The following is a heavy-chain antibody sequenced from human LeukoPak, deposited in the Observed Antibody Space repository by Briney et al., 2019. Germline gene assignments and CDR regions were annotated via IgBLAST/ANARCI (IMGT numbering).Heavy chain of an antibody. J-gene: IGHJ3*02. CDR1: GGSFSGYY. V-gene: IGHV3-23*01. D-gene: IGHD6-13*01. CDR3: AKDGDSSAFDI. CDR2: ISGSGGST. Sequence: PSETLSLTCAVYGGSFSGYYWSWIRQPPGKGLEWVSAISGSGGSTYYADSVKGRFTISRDNSKNTLYLQMNSLRAEDTAVYYCAKDGDSSAFDIWGQGTMVTVSS.